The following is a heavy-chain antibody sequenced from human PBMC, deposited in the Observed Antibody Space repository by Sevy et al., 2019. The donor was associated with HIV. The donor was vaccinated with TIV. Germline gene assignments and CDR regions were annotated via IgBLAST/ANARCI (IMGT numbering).Heavy chain of an antibody. J-gene: IGHJ4*02. CDR3: AKEGGGYYYDSSGLFDY. Sequence: GGSLRLSCEASGFTFSNYAMNWVRQAPGKGLEWVSAISGSGYLTYYTDSVKGRFTISRDNSKNTLYLQMNSLGAEDTAVYYCAKEGGGYYYDSSGLFDYWGQGTLVTVSS. CDR2: ISGSGYLT. D-gene: IGHD3-22*01. CDR1: GFTFSNYA. V-gene: IGHV3-23*01.